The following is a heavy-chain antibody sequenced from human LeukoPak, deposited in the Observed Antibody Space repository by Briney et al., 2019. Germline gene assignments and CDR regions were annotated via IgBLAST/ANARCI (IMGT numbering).Heavy chain of an antibody. J-gene: IGHJ6*03. V-gene: IGHV1-18*01. CDR3: ARDGGYCSSTSCHYYYYYYYMDV. D-gene: IGHD2-2*01. CDR1: GYTFTSYG. CDR2: ISAYNGNT. Sequence: ASVKVSCKASGYTFTSYGISWVRQAPGQGLEWMGWISAYNGNTNYAQKLQGRVTMTTDTSTSTAYMELRSLRSDDTAVYYCARDGGYCSSTSCHYYYYYYYMDVWGKGTTVTVSS.